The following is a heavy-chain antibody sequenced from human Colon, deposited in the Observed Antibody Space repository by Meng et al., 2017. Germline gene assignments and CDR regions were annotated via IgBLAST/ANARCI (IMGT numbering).Heavy chain of an antibody. D-gene: IGHD3-16*01. CDR2: INHSGST. Sequence: QVQLQPWGAGLLKPSETLSLTCAVYGGSFSGYYWSWIRQPPGKGLEWIGEINHSGSTNYNPSLKRRVTISVDTSKNQFSLKLSSVTAADTAVYYCARGIPFEGPYYGYWGQGTLVTVSS. CDR1: GGSFSGYY. CDR3: ARGIPFEGPYYGY. J-gene: IGHJ4*02. V-gene: IGHV4-34*01.